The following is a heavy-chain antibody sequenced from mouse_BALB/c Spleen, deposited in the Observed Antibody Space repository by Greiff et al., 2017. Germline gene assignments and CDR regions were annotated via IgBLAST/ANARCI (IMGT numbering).Heavy chain of an antibody. V-gene: IGHV5-9-4*01. D-gene: IGHD1-2*01. J-gene: IGHJ2*01. Sequence: EVQLVESGGGLVKPGGSLKLSCAASGFTFSSYAMSWVRQSPEKRLEWVAEISSGGSYTYYPDTVTGRFTISRDNAKNTLYLEMSSLRSEDTAMYYCARNYGYYFDYWGQGTTLTVSS. CDR3: ARNYGYYFDY. CDR1: GFTFSSYA. CDR2: ISSGGSYT.